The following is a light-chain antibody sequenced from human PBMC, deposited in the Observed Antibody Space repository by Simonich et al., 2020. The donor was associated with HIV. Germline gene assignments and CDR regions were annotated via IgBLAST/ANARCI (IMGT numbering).Light chain of an antibody. V-gene: IGLV8-61*01. Sequence: TVVTQETSSSVSPGGTVTLTCALSSGSVSTSYYPTWYHPTPGQPPRTLTYSTNTRSSGVPERFSGSSLGNKAVLTITGAQADDEGDYYCVLYMGSGISVFGGGTKLTVL. CDR3: VLYMGSGISV. CDR2: STN. CDR1: SGSVSTSYY. J-gene: IGLJ3*02.